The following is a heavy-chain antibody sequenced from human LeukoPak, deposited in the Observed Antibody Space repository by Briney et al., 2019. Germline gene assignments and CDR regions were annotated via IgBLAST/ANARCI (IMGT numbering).Heavy chain of an antibody. CDR2: IYYSGST. V-gene: IGHV4-39*07. J-gene: IGHJ2*01. Sequence: SETLSLTCTVSGGSISSSSYYWGWIRQPPGKGLEWIGSIYYSGSTYYNPSLKSRVTISVDTSKNQFSLKLSSVTAADTAVYYCARECRGGYNYYWYFDLWGRGTLVTVSS. D-gene: IGHD5-24*01. CDR1: GGSISSSSYY. CDR3: ARECRGGYNYYWYFDL.